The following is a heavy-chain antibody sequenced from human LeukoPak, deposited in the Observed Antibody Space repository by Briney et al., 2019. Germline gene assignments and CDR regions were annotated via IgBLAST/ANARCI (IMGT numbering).Heavy chain of an antibody. V-gene: IGHV4-34*01. J-gene: IGHJ4*02. CDR3: ARSSTGSYFDY. CDR2: INHGGST. Sequence: SETLSLTCAVYGGSFSGYYWSWIRQPPGKGLEWIGEINHGGSTNYNPSLKSRLTISVDTSKNQFSLKLSSVTAADTAVYYCARSSTGSYFDYWGQGTLVTVSS. D-gene: IGHD3-3*02. CDR1: GGSFSGYY.